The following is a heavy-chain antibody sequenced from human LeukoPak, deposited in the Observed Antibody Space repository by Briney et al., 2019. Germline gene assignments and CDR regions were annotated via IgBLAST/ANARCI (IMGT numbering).Heavy chain of an antibody. CDR2: IWYDGRNK. Sequence: PGRSLRLSCAASGFIFSDYGMHWVRQAPGKGLEWVALIWYDGRNKYYADSVKGRFTISRDNSENTLYLQMNSLRAEDTAVYYCARKYCSTTSCLFDNWGQGTLVTVSS. D-gene: IGHD2-2*01. CDR1: GFIFSDYG. CDR3: ARKYCSTTSCLFDN. J-gene: IGHJ4*02. V-gene: IGHV3-33*01.